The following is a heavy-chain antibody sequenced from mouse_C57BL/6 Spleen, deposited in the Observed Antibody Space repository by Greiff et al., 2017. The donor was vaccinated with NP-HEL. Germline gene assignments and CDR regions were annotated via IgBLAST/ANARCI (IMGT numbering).Heavy chain of an antibody. CDR1: GFTFSSYG. CDR3: ASPDSNPFAY. CDR2: ISSGGSYT. Sequence: EVKLMESGGDLVKPGGSLKLSCAASGFTFSSYGMSWVRQTPDKRLEWVATISSGGSYTYYPDSVKGRFTISRDNAKNTLYLQMSSLKSEDTAMYYCASPDSNPFAYWGQGTLVTVSA. D-gene: IGHD2-5*01. V-gene: IGHV5-6*01. J-gene: IGHJ3*01.